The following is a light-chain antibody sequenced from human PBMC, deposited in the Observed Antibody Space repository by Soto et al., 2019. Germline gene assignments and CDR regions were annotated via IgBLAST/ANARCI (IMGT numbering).Light chain of an antibody. CDR2: GAS. J-gene: IGKJ5*01. CDR1: HSVSSD. CDR3: QQRSNWPIT. Sequence: EIVMTQSPATLSVSPGERATLSCRASHSVSSDLAWYQQKPGQAPRLLIYGASTRAIGIPARFSGSGSGTEFTLTISSLQSEDFAVYYCQQRSNWPITFGQGTRLEIK. V-gene: IGKV3-15*01.